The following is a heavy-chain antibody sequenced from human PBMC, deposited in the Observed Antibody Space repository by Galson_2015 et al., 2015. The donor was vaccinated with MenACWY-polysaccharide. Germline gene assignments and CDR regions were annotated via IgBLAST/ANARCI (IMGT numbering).Heavy chain of an antibody. CDR3: ARHLYSSSWAPRGAFDI. Sequence: ETLSLTCTVSGGSISSSSYYWGWIRQPPGKGLEWIGSIYYSGSTYYNPSLKSRVTISVDTSKNQFSLKLSSVTAADTAVYYCARHLYSSSWAPRGAFDIWGQGTMVTVSS. CDR2: IYYSGST. D-gene: IGHD6-13*01. V-gene: IGHV4-39*01. CDR1: GGSISSSSYY. J-gene: IGHJ3*02.